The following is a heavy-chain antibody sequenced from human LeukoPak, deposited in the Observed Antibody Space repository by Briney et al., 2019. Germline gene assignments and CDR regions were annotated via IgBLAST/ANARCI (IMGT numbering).Heavy chain of an antibody. CDR1: GFTFSSYG. J-gene: IGHJ3*02. CDR2: IKSKTDGGTT. Sequence: PGGSLRLSCAASGFTFSSYGMSWVRQAPGKGLEWVGRIKSKTDGGTTDYAAPVKGRFTISRDDSKNTLYLQMNSLKTEDTAVYYCTTDKGYDSSGYYSPDAFDIWGQGTMVTVSS. V-gene: IGHV3-15*01. CDR3: TTDKGYDSSGYYSPDAFDI. D-gene: IGHD3-22*01.